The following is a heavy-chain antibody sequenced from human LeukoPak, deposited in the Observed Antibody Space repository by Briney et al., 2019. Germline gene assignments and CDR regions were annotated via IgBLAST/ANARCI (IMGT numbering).Heavy chain of an antibody. CDR1: GYTFTGYY. J-gene: IGHJ4*02. V-gene: IGHV1-2*02. D-gene: IGHD6-13*01. CDR3: ARQGALVKGIDY. Sequence: ASVKVSCKASGYTFTGYYMHWVRQAPGQGLEWMGWINPNSGVTNCAQKFQGRVTMTRDTSISTVYMELSRLRSDDTAVYYCARQGALVKGIDYWGQGTLVTVSS. CDR2: INPNSGVT.